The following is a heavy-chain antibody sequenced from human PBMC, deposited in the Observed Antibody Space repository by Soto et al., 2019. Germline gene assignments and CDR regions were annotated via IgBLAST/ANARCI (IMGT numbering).Heavy chain of an antibody. CDR2: INHSGST. CDR3: ARGCFKYYDLLTRNWFDP. D-gene: IGHD3-9*01. J-gene: IGHJ5*02. V-gene: IGHV4-34*01. CDR1: GGSFSGYY. Sequence: SETLSLTCAVYGGSFSGYYWSWIRQPPGKGLEWIGEINHSGSTNYNPSLKSRVTISVDTSKNQFSLKLSSVTAADTAVYYCARGCFKYYDLLTRNWFDPWGQGTLVTVSS.